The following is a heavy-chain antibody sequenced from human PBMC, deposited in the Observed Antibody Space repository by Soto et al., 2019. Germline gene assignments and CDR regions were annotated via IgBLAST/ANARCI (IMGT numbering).Heavy chain of an antibody. CDR3: AKDIRGYSYGWGYYFDY. V-gene: IGHV3-43*01. J-gene: IGHJ4*02. CDR2: ISWDGGST. Sequence: GGSLRLSCAASGFTFDDYTMHWVRQAPGKGLEWVSLISWDGGSTYYADSVKGRFTISRDNSKNSLYLQMNSLRTEDTALYYCAKDIRGYSYGWGYYFDYWGQGTLVTVSS. CDR1: GFTFDDYT. D-gene: IGHD5-18*01.